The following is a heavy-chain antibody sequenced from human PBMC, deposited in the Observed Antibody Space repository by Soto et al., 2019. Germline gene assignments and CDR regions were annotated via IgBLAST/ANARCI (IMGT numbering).Heavy chain of an antibody. V-gene: IGHV1-58*01. D-gene: IGHD6-19*01. CDR3: AAEVTVAATEKFDY. J-gene: IGHJ4*02. CDR1: GFTFTSSS. CDR2: IVVGSGNT. Sequence: ASVKVSCKASGFTFTSSSVQGARQARGQRLEWIGWIVVGSGNTNYAQKFQERVTITRDMSTSTAYMELSSLRSEDTAVYYCAAEVTVAATEKFDYWGQGTLVTVSS.